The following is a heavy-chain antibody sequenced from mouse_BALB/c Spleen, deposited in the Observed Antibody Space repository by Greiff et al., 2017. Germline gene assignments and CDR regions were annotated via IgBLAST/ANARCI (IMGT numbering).Heavy chain of an antibody. CDR3: NGITTATKDYAMDY. D-gene: IGHD1-2*01. Sequence: EVQLQQSGAELVRSGASVKLSCTASGFNIKDYYMHWVKQRPEQGLEWIGWIDPENGDTEYAPKFQGKATMTADTSSNTAYLQLSSLTSEDTAVYYCNGITTATKDYAMDYWGQGTSVTVSS. CDR2: IDPENGDT. J-gene: IGHJ4*01. V-gene: IGHV14-4*02. CDR1: GFNIKDYY.